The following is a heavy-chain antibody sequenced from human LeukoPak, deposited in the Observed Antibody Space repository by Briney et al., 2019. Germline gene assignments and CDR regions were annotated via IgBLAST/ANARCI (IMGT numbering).Heavy chain of an antibody. D-gene: IGHD1-26*01. Sequence: PGGSLRLSCAASGFTFSSYAMHWVRQAPGKGLEYVSAITSNGGSTHYANSVKGRFTISRDNSKNTLYLQMGSLGAEDTAVYYCARVATGWELPPRVYYYYYYTDVWGKGTTVTVSS. V-gene: IGHV3-64*01. CDR1: GFTFSSYA. CDR2: ITSNGGST. J-gene: IGHJ6*03. CDR3: ARVATGWELPPRVYYYYYYTDV.